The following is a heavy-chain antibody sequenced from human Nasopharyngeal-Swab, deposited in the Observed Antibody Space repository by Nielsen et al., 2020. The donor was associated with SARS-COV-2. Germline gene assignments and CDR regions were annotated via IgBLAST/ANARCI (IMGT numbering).Heavy chain of an antibody. D-gene: IGHD3-22*01. V-gene: IGHV1-18*01. CDR3: ARDPWYYYDSSGYSDY. J-gene: IGHJ4*02. Sequence: ASVKVSCKASGYTFTSYGISWVRQAPGQGLEWMGWISAYNGNTNYAQKLQGRVTMTTDTSTSTAYMELRSLRSDDTAVYYCARDPWYYYDSSGYSDYWGQGTLVTVSS. CDR1: GYTFTSYG. CDR2: ISAYNGNT.